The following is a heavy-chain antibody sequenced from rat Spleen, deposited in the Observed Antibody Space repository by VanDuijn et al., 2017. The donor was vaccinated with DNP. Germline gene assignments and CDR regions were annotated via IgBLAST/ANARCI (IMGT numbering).Heavy chain of an antibody. CDR2: INPDGSKS. V-gene: IGHV5-20*01. Sequence: EVQLVQSGGGLVRPGRSLKLSCAASGFTFGDYFMSWVRQAPTMGLEWVASINPDGSKSYYRDSVKGRFTISRDNAESSLYLQMDSLRSEDTATYYCTTDAAYWGRGALVTVSS. J-gene: IGHJ3*01. CDR1: GFTFGDYF. CDR3: TTDAAY.